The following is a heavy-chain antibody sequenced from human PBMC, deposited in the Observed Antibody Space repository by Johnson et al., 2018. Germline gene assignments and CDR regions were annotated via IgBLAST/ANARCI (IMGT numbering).Heavy chain of an antibody. CDR1: GFTFLNYA. D-gene: IGHD6-13*01. Sequence: VQLVESGGGLVQPGGSLRLSCGASGFTFLNYAMNWVRQAPGKGLEWVAGISGSDGRTFYADSVKGRVTISRDNSKDPLYLQMNSLRAEDTAVYYCANDYSSSLDHDSFDIWGQGTMVTVSS. J-gene: IGHJ3*02. V-gene: IGHV3-23*04. CDR3: ANDYSSSLDHDSFDI. CDR2: ISGSDGRT.